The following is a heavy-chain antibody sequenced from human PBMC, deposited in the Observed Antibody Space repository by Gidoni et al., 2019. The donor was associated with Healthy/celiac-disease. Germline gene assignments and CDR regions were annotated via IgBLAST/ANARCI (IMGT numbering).Heavy chain of an antibody. J-gene: IGHJ6*02. CDR1: GFTFSSYA. V-gene: IGHV3-23*01. D-gene: IGHD6-19*01. CDR2: ISGSGGST. Sequence: EVQLLESGGGLVQPGGSLRLYCAASGFTFSSYAMSWVRQAPGKGLEWASAISGSGGSTYYADSVKGRFTISRDNSKNTLYLQMNSLRAEDTAVYYCAAVAGYYYYGMDVWGQGTTVTVSS. CDR3: AAVAGYYYYGMDV.